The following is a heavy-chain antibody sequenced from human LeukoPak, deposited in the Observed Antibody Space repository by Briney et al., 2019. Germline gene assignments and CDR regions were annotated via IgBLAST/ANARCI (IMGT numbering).Heavy chain of an antibody. CDR1: GFTVSGNY. CDR3: ARDGSAPDAFDI. V-gene: IGHV3-53*01. Sequence: PGGSLRLSCAASGFTVSGNYMSWVRQAPGKGLEWVSLIYSAGSTYYADSVKGRFTISRDNSKNTLFLQMNSLRAEDTAVYYCARDGSAPDAFDIWGQGTMVTVSS. D-gene: IGHD5-12*01. CDR2: IYSAGST. J-gene: IGHJ3*02.